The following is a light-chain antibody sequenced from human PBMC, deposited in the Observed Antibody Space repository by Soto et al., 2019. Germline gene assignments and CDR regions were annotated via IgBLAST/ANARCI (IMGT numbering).Light chain of an antibody. Sequence: QSALTQPPSASGSPGQSVTISCTGTSSDVGAYNFVSWYQQHPGKAPKLMIYEVSNRPSGVPDRFSGSKSGNMASLTVSGLQAEDEADYYCQSYDSDFVIFGGGTKVTVL. J-gene: IGLJ2*01. CDR3: QSYDSDFVI. V-gene: IGLV2-8*01. CDR2: EVS. CDR1: SSDVGAYNF.